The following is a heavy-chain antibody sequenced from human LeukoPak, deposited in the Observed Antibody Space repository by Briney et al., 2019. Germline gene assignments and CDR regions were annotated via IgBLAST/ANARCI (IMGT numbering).Heavy chain of an antibody. Sequence: GGSLRLSCTVSGFTLSSYEMTWFRQAPGKGLEWVSSIGYGGSDTHYADSVKGRFTISRDNSKNTLYLQMNSLRVEDTALYYCVKYGSGSYAPFDYWGQGTLVTVSS. J-gene: IGHJ4*02. V-gene: IGHV3-23*01. CDR1: GFTLSSYE. D-gene: IGHD3-10*01. CDR3: VKYGSGSYAPFDY. CDR2: IGYGGSDT.